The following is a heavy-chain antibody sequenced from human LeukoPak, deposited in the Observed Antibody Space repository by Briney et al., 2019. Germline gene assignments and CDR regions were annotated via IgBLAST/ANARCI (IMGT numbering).Heavy chain of an antibody. V-gene: IGHV1-2*02. CDR2: INPNSGGT. Sequence: ASVKVSCKASGYTFTGYYMHWVRQAPGQGLEWMGWINPNSGGTNYAQKFQGRVTMTRDTSISTAYMELSRLRSDDTAVYYCARDRGGNSGWFDPWGQGTLVTVPS. CDR3: ARDRGGNSGWFDP. D-gene: IGHD4-23*01. J-gene: IGHJ5*02. CDR1: GYTFTGYY.